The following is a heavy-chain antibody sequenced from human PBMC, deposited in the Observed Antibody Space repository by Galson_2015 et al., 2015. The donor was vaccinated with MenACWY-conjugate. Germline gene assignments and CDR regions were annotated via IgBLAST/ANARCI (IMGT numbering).Heavy chain of an antibody. CDR1: GYTFTNNW. Sequence: QSGAEVKKPGESLKISCKGSGYTFTNNWIGWVRQMPGKGLEWMGIMNPVDSETRYSPSFQGQVAISADKSISTTFLEWSSLKASDTAVYYCARPLDCGGDCYWGYFDYWGQGTLVTVSS. V-gene: IGHV5-51*01. J-gene: IGHJ4*02. D-gene: IGHD2-21*02. CDR2: MNPVDSET. CDR3: ARPLDCGGDCYWGYFDY.